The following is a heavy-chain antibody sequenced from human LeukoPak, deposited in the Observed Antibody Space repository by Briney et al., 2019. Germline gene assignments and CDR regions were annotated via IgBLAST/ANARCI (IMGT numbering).Heavy chain of an antibody. J-gene: IGHJ4*02. CDR2: MSASGSHT. Sequence: GGSLRLSCAASGFTFADYGMNWVRQAPGKGLEWVSGMSASGSHTHSADFVKGRFTISRDNFKNTLYLQMNGLRVEDTAVYYCAKVRSGNNYYFDYWGQGTLVTVSS. CDR1: GFTFADYG. CDR3: AKVRSGNNYYFDY. V-gene: IGHV3-23*01. D-gene: IGHD1/OR15-1a*01.